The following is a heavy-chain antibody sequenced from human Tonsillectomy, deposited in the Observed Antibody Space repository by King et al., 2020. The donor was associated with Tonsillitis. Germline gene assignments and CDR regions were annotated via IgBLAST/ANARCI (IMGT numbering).Heavy chain of an antibody. CDR3: ARHRLLNWFDR. D-gene: IGHD2/OR15-2a*01. CDR1: GGSISSTSFY. CDR2: ILYSGST. V-gene: IGHV4-39*01. J-gene: IGHJ5*02. Sequence: QLQESGPGLVKPSETLSLTCTVSGGSISSTSFYWGWIRQPPGKGLEGIGSILYSGSTYYDPSLKSRVPISVDTSKNQFSLKLSSVTAADTAVYYCARHRLLNWFDRWGKGTLVTVSS.